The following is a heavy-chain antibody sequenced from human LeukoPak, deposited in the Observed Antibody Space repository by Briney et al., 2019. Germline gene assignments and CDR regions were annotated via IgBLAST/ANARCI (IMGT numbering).Heavy chain of an antibody. CDR2: ISYDGSNK. CDR1: GFTFSSYS. CDR3: ARPSTQQEVEFRFDS. J-gene: IGHJ4*02. Sequence: PGGSLRLSCAASGFTFSSYSMHWVRQAPGKGLEWVAVISYDGSNKYYADSVKGRFTISRDNSKNTLDLQMNSLRAEDTAVYYCARPSTQQEVEFRFDSWGQGTLVTVSS. V-gene: IGHV3-30-3*01. D-gene: IGHD2-2*01.